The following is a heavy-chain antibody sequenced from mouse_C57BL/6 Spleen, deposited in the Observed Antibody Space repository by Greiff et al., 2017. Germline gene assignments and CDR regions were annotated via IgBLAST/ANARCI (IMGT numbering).Heavy chain of an antibody. CDR3: ARQRYFDV. V-gene: IGHV5-12*01. CDR2: ISNGGGST. CDR1: GFTFSDYY. Sequence: DVKLVESGGGLVQPGGSLKLSCAASGFTFSDYYMYWVRQTPEKRLEWVAYISNGGGSTYYPDTVKGRFTISRDNAKNNLYLQMSRLKSEDTAMYYCARQRYFDVWGTGTTVTVSS. J-gene: IGHJ1*03.